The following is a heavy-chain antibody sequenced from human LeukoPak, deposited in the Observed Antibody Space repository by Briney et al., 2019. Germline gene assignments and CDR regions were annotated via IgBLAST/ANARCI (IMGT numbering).Heavy chain of an antibody. CDR2: IIPILGIA. J-gene: IGHJ6*02. D-gene: IGHD2-21*02. CDR3: ARDRVVVTATYYYGMDV. Sequence: SVKVSCKASGGTFSSYAISWVRQAPGQGLGWMGRIIPILGIANYAQKFQGGVTITADKSTSTAYMELSSLRSEDTAVYYCARDRVVVTATYYYGMDVWGQGTTVTVSS. V-gene: IGHV1-69*04. CDR1: GGTFSSYA.